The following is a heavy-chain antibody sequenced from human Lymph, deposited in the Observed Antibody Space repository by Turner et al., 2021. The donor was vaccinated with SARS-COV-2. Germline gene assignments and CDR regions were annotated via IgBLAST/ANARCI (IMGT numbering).Heavy chain of an antibody. D-gene: IGHD2-15*01. Sequence: QVQLVQSGAEVKKPGSSVKVSCKASGGTFSSSAISWVRQAPGQGLEWMGGIIPIFGTANYAQRFQGRGTITADESTSTAYMELRSLRSEDTAVYYCARGAAYCSGGSCYRKGFDYWGQGTPVTVS. CDR3: ARGAAYCSGGSCYRKGFDY. V-gene: IGHV1-69*01. CDR1: GGTFSSSA. CDR2: IIPIFGTA. J-gene: IGHJ4*02.